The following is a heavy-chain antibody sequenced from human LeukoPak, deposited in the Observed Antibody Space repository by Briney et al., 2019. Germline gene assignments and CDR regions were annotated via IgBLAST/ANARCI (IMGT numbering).Heavy chain of an antibody. D-gene: IGHD6-19*01. CDR1: GFTFSSYW. J-gene: IGHJ4*02. CDR3: ARETSSGWYDGLDY. Sequence: GGSLRLSCAASGFTFSSYWMHWVRQVPGKGLVWVSRINSDGSSTSNADSVKGRFTISRDNAKNTLYLQMNSMRAEDTAVYYCARETSSGWYDGLDYRGQGTLVTVSS. CDR2: INSDGSST. V-gene: IGHV3-74*01.